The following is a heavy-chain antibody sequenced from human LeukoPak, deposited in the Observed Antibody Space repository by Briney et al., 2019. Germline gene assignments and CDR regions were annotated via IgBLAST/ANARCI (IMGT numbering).Heavy chain of an antibody. CDR2: ISHSGGA. V-gene: IGHV4-34*01. Sequence: SETLSLTCAVYGGSLSSYYWTWVRQPPGKGLEWIGEISHSGGANYSPSLKSRVTISLDTSKKQFSLRLTSVTAADTAVYYCARLTWDLPPGGLYYNYYIDVWDKGATVTVSS. CDR1: GGSLSSYY. J-gene: IGHJ6*03. CDR3: ARLTWDLPPGGLYYNYYIDV. D-gene: IGHD1-26*01.